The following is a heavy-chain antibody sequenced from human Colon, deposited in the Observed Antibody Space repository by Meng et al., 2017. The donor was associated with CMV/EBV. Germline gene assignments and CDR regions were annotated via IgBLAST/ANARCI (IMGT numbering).Heavy chain of an antibody. V-gene: IGHV3-74*01. Sequence: GESLKISCAASGFTFSKYWMHWVRQAPGKGLVWVSRTNSDGSKTTYADSVKGRFTISRDNAKNTLDLKMQSLRAEDTAIYYCVRDGWGADVFDIWGQGTMVTVSS. CDR2: TNSDGSKT. J-gene: IGHJ3*02. CDR1: GFTFSKYW. D-gene: IGHD2-2*03. CDR3: VRDGWGADVFDI.